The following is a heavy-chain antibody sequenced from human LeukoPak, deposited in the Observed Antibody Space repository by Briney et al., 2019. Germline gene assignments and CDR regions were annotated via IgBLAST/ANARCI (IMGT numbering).Heavy chain of an antibody. CDR2: INPSGGST. CDR1: GYTFTSYS. J-gene: IGHJ4*02. CDR3: AIGVATSNFDY. V-gene: IGHV1-46*01. Sequence: ASVKVSCKASGYTFTSYSMHWVRQAPGQGLEWMGIINPSGGSTNYAQKFQGRLTLTRDTSTSTVFMELSSLTSEDTAVYYCAIGVATSNFDYWDQGALVTVSS. D-gene: IGHD5-12*01.